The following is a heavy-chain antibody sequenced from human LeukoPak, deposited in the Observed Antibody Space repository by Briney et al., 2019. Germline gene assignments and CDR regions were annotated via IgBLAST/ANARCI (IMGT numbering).Heavy chain of an antibody. CDR3: ARSSRGVQGVITPPKY. Sequence: GGSLRLSCAASGFTFSSYAMSWVRQAPGKGLEWVSAISSSGGSTYYADTVKGRFTISRDNSKNTLYLQMNSPRAEDTAVYYCARSSRGVQGVITPPKYWGQGTLVTVSS. V-gene: IGHV3-23*01. J-gene: IGHJ4*02. CDR1: GFTFSSYA. CDR2: ISSSGGST. D-gene: IGHD3-10*01.